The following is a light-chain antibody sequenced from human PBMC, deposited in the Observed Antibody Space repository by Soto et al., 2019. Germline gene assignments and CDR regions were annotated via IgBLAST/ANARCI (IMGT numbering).Light chain of an antibody. CDR3: QQYNKCSPLA. CDR2: AAS. CDR1: QSVSSN. J-gene: IGKJ1*01. V-gene: IGKV3-15*01. Sequence: EIVMTQSPATLSVSPGERATLSCRASQSVSSNLAWYQQKPGQAPRLLIYAASTRSTGIPARFSGSGSGTEFIPPTSSLLSEDFSVYYCQQYNKCSPLAFGQGTKVEIK.